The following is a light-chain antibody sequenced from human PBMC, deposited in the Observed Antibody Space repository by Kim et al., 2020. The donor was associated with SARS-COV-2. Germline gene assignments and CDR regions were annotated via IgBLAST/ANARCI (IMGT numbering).Light chain of an antibody. CDR1: RSNIGSNP. J-gene: IGLJ3*02. CDR3: AAWDYSLKGWV. CDR2: NDN. V-gene: IGLV1-44*01. Sequence: QSVLTQPPSASGTPGQRVTVLCSGARSNIGSNPVNWFQQVPGTAPKLFIYNDNQRPSGVPDRVSGSKSGTSASLAISGLQPEDEAHYFCAAWDYSLKGWVFGGGTQLTVL.